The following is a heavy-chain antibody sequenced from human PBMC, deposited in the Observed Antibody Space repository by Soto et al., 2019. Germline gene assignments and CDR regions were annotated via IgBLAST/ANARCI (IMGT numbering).Heavy chain of an antibody. Sequence: QVQLVQSGAEVKKPGSSVKVSCKASGGTFSSYTISWVRQAPGQGLEWMGRIIPILGIANYAQKFQGRVTITADKSMSTAYMELSSLRYEDTAVYYCARVDCSGGSCYWFDYWGQGTLVTVSS. CDR2: IIPILGIA. V-gene: IGHV1-69*02. CDR3: ARVDCSGGSCYWFDY. J-gene: IGHJ4*02. CDR1: GGTFSSYT. D-gene: IGHD2-15*01.